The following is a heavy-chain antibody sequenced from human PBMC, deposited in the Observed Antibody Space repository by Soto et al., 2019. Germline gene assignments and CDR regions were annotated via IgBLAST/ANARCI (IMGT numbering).Heavy chain of an antibody. Sequence: QVQLVQSGAEVKKPGSSVKVSCKASGGTFSSYAISWVRQAPGQGLEWMGGIIPIFGTANYAQKFQGRVTITADKSTSTAYMELSSLRSEDTAVYYCARGGSSCFPASPLNWFDPWGQGTLVTVSS. J-gene: IGHJ5*02. D-gene: IGHD6-13*01. CDR1: GGTFSSYA. V-gene: IGHV1-69*06. CDR3: ARGGSSCFPASPLNWFDP. CDR2: IIPIFGTA.